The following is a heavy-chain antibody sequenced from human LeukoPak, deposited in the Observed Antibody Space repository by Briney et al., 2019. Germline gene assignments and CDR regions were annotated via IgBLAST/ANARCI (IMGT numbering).Heavy chain of an antibody. J-gene: IGHJ3*02. D-gene: IGHD3-22*01. V-gene: IGHV3-23*01. Sequence: GGSLRLSCAASSFTMNSYAKSWVRQAPGKGLEWVSAISGSGGSTYYADSVKGRFTISRDNSKNTLYLQMNSLRAEDTAVYYCAKSGRDVDYYDILQAFDIWGQGTMVTVSS. CDR2: ISGSGGST. CDR1: SFTMNSYA. CDR3: AKSGRDVDYYDILQAFDI.